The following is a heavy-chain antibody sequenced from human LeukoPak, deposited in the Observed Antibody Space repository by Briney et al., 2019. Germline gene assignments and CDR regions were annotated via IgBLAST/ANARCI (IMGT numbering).Heavy chain of an antibody. V-gene: IGHV3-7*01. Sequence: GRSLRLSCAASGFSFNPYWMACARQAPGTGLEWVANINPAGSETFHVDPVKGRFSNSRDHAKNLVYLQMNSLRAEDTAVYYCATFGLVAALDLWGQGTLVTVSS. CDR2: INPAGSET. CDR3: ATFGLVAALDL. CDR1: GFSFNPYW. J-gene: IGHJ4*02. D-gene: IGHD5-12*01.